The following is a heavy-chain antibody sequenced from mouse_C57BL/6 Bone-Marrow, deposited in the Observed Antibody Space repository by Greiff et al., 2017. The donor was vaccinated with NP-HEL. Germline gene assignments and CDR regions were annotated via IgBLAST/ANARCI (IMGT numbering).Heavy chain of an antibody. CDR1: GYTFTDYN. V-gene: IGHV1-18*01. Sequence: VQLQQSGPELVKPGASVKIPCKASGYTFTDYNMDWVKQSHGKSLEWIGDINPNNGGTIYNQKFKGKATLTVDKSSSTAYKELRSLTSEDTAVYYCARSDYSNPAWFAYWGQGTLVTVSA. CDR2: INPNNGGT. J-gene: IGHJ3*01. D-gene: IGHD2-5*01. CDR3: ARSDYSNPAWFAY.